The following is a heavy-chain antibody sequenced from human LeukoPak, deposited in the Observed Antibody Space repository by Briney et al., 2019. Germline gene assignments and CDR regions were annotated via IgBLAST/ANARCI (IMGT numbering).Heavy chain of an antibody. CDR2: INPNSGGT. J-gene: IGHJ4*02. Sequence: ASVKVSCKASGYTFTGYYMHWVRQAPGQGLEWMGWINPNSGGTNYAQEFQGRVTMTRDTSISTAYMELSRLRSDDTAVYYCARAGRKNCSGGSCYGYYFDYWGQGTLVTVSS. CDR1: GYTFTGYY. CDR3: ARAGRKNCSGGSCYGYYFDY. D-gene: IGHD2-15*01. V-gene: IGHV1-2*02.